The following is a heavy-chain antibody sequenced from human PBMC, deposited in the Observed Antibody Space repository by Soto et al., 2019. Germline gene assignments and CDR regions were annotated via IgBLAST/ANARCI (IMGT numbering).Heavy chain of an antibody. D-gene: IGHD1-26*01. Sequence: SETLSLTCTVSRGSISSGSFYWNWIRQHPGKGLEWIGHIYYSGSTYYNTSLKSRVTISVDKSKNQFLLFLRSVPAAHSAVYCRTLWSYYREYWDQGPLVAASS. J-gene: IGHJ4*02. CDR2: IYYSGST. CDR1: RGSISSGSFY. CDR3: TLWSYYREY. V-gene: IGHV4-31*03.